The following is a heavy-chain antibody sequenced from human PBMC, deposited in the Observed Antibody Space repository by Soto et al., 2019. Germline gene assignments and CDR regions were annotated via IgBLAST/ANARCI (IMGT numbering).Heavy chain of an antibody. V-gene: IGHV3-15*01. CDR3: TIDPLTYYYDCSGYPDAFDI. CDR2: IKSKTDGGTT. Sequence: PWGSLRLSCAASGFTFSNAWMSWVRQAPGMGLEWVGRIKSKTDGGTTEYAAPVKGRFTVSRDDSKNTVYLQMNSLKTEDTAVYYCTIDPLTYYYDCSGYPDAFDIWGRGTMVTVSS. CDR1: GFTFSNAW. D-gene: IGHD3-22*01. J-gene: IGHJ3*02.